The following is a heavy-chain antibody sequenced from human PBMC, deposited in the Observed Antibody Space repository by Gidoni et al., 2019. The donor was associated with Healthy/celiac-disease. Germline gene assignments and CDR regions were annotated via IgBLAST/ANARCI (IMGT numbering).Heavy chain of an antibody. J-gene: IGHJ5*02. CDR3: ASFDYGGNLNWFDP. CDR1: GGSISSGSYY. CDR2: IYTSGST. D-gene: IGHD4-17*01. Sequence: QVQLQESGPGLVKPSQTLSLTCPVSGGSISSGSYYWSWIRQPAGKGLEWIGRIYTSGSTNYNPSLKSRVTISVDTSKNQFSLKLSSVTAADTAVYYCASFDYGGNLNWFDPWGQGTLVTVSS. V-gene: IGHV4-61*02.